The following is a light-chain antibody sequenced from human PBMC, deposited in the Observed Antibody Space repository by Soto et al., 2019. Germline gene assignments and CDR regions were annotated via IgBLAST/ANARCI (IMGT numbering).Light chain of an antibody. Sequence: EIVMTQSPGTLSVSPGERATLSCRASQSVSSNLAWYQQKPGQAPRHLIYGASTRAAGIPARFSGSGSGTEFTLTISSLQSEEFAVYYCQQYNNWPPTFGQGTKVEVK. CDR1: QSVSSN. V-gene: IGKV3-15*01. CDR3: QQYNNWPPT. CDR2: GAS. J-gene: IGKJ1*01.